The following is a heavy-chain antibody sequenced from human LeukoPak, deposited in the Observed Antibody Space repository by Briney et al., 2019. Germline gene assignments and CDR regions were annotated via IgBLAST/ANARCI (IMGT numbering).Heavy chain of an antibody. D-gene: IGHD3-3*01. CDR3: ARTTTIFGVFTTPFDY. V-gene: IGHV1-18*01. Sequence: VSVPVSCQTSAYTFSRLGISWVRQAPGQGLEWMGWISPYKCQTKYEEKFQDRVTMTTDTSTSTAYMELRSLRSGDTAVYYCARTTTIFGVFTTPFDYWGQGTLVSVSS. CDR1: AYTFSRLG. CDR2: ISPYKCQT. J-gene: IGHJ4*02.